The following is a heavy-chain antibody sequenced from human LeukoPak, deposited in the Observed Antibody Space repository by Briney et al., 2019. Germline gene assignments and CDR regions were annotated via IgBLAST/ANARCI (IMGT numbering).Heavy chain of an antibody. J-gene: IGHJ4*02. Sequence: SETLSLTCAVYGGSFSGYYWSWVRQPPGKGLEWIGEINHSGSTNYNPSLKSRVTISVDTSKNQFSLKLSSVTAADTAVYYCARGFGSSPDYWGQGTLVTVSS. CDR2: INHSGST. D-gene: IGHD6-13*01. CDR1: GGSFSGYY. CDR3: ARGFGSSPDY. V-gene: IGHV4-34*01.